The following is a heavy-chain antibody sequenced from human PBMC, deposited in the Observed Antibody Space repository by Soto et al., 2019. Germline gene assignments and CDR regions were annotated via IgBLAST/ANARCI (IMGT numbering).Heavy chain of an antibody. CDR3: AREGVAPYYYYGMDV. CDR2: ISTDNGDT. V-gene: IGHV1-18*01. CDR1: GYTFTSYD. Sequence: ASVKVSCKAAGYTFTSYDINWVRQAPGQRLEWMGWISTDNGDTNYAQTFQGRVTMTTDTSTSTVHMEVRSLRSDDTAVYYCAREGVAPYYYYGMDVWGQGTPVTVSS. D-gene: IGHD5-12*01. J-gene: IGHJ6*02.